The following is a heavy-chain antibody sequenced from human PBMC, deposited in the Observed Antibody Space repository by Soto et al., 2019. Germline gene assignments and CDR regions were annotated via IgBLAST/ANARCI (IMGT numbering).Heavy chain of an antibody. CDR2: ISGSGGST. CDR1: GFTFRSYA. D-gene: IGHD3-22*01. CDR3: AKSPTTQDYYDSSGLFDY. J-gene: IGHJ4*02. Sequence: GGSLRLSCAASGFTFRSYAMSWVRQASGKGLEWVSAISGSGGSTYYADSVKGRFTISRDNSKNTLYLQMNSLRAEDTAVYYCAKSPTTQDYYDSSGLFDYWGQGTLVTVS. V-gene: IGHV3-23*01.